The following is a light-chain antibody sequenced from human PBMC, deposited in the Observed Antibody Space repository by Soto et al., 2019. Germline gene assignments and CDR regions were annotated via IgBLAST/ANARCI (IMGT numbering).Light chain of an antibody. CDR3: SSYTTSSTYV. J-gene: IGLJ1*01. CDR1: GNDVGGYNY. Sequence: QSVLTQPASVSGSPGQSITISCTGTGNDVGGYNYVSWYQQHLGKAPKLMIYEVSNRPSGISNRFSGSKSGNAASLTISGLQAEDEADYYCSSYTTSSTYVFGTGTKLTVL. CDR2: EVS. V-gene: IGLV2-14*01.